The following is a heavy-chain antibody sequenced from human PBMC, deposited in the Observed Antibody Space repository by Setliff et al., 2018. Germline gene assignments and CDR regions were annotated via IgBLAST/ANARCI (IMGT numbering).Heavy chain of an antibody. V-gene: IGHV1-69*05. Sequence: GASVKVSCKASGDSFNNYAISWVRQAPGQGLEWMGGIIPMFGTPAYAQKFQDRVTITTDESTSTAYMELDSLRSEDTAVYYCSRAVDGRTWFDPWGQGALVTVSS. J-gene: IGHJ5*02. CDR2: IIPMFGTP. CDR3: SRAVDGRTWFDP. CDR1: GDSFNNYA. D-gene: IGHD6-19*01.